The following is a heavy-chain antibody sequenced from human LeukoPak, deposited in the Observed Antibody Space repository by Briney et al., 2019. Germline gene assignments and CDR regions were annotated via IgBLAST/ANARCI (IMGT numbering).Heavy chain of an antibody. CDR3: ARGKRGFGELFRTIFAVFDY. CDR1: GGSFSGYY. CDR2: INHSGST. J-gene: IGHJ4*02. V-gene: IGHV4-34*01. Sequence: SETLSLTCAVYGGSFSGYYWSWIRQPPGKGLEWIGEINHSGSTNYNPSLKSRVTISVDTSKNKFSLKLSSVTAADTAVYYCARGKRGFGELFRTIFAVFDYWGQGTLVTVSS. D-gene: IGHD3-10*01.